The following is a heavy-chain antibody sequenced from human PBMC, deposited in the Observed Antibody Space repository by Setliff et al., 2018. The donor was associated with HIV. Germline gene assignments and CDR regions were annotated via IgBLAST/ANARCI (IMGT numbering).Heavy chain of an antibody. V-gene: IGHV1-18*01. CDR2: ISAYNGNT. CDR1: GYPFTAYG. CDR3: ARARLQGIVTAVGPRDNCLDP. D-gene: IGHD1-26*01. Sequence: ASVKVSCKPSGYPFTAYGISWVRQAPGQGLEWMGWISAYNGNTDYAPRLLGRVTMTTDTSTSTAYMELRSLSSDDTAVYYCARARLQGIVTAVGPRDNCLDPWDQGTRVTVST. J-gene: IGHJ5*02.